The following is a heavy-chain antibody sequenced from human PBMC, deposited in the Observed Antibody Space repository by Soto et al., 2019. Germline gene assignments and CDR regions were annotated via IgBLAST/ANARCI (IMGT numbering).Heavy chain of an antibody. V-gene: IGHV1-18*01. D-gene: IGHD4-17*01. CDR2: ISAYNGNT. CDR3: ARALTTVTTRAGAFDI. J-gene: IGHJ3*02. Sequence: GASVKVSCKASGYTFTSYGISWVRQAPGQGLEWMGWISAYNGNTNYAQKLQGRVTMTTDTSTSTAYMELRSLRSDDTAVYYCARALTTVTTRAGAFDIWGQGTMVTVSS. CDR1: GYTFTSYG.